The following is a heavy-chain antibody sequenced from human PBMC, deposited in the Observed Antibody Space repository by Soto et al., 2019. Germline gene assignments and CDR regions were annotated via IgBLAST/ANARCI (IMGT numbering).Heavy chain of an antibody. V-gene: IGHV4-30-4*01. CDR1: GGSISSGDYY. CDR3: ARELRYCTNGVCYRYGMDV. Sequence: PSETLSLTCTVSGGSISSGDYYWSWIRQPPGKGLEWIGYIYYSGSTYYNPSLKSRVTISVDTSKNQFSLKLSSVTAADTAVYYCARELRYCTNGVCYRYGMDVWGQGTTVTVSS. D-gene: IGHD2-8*01. CDR2: IYYSGST. J-gene: IGHJ6*02.